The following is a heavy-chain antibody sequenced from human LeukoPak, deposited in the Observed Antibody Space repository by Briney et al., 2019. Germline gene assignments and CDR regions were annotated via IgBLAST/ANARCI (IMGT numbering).Heavy chain of an antibody. CDR2: IIPILGIA. V-gene: IGHV1-69*04. D-gene: IGHD6-13*01. Sequence: GASVKVSCKASGGTFSSYAISWVRQAPGQGLEWMGRIIPILGIANYAQKFQGRVTITADKSTSTASMELSSLRSEDTALYYCASSSIAAAVNFDYWGQGTLVTVSS. J-gene: IGHJ4*02. CDR1: GGTFSSYA. CDR3: ASSSIAAAVNFDY.